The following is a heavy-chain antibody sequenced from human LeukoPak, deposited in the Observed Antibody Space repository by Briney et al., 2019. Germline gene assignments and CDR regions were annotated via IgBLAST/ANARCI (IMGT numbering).Heavy chain of an antibody. D-gene: IGHD1-26*01. CDR2: VNPNSGGT. V-gene: IGHV1-2*02. CDR1: GYTFTDYY. Sequence: GASVKVSCKASGYTFTDYYMHWVRQASGQGREWMGWVNPNSGGTNYAQKFQGRVTMTRDTSISTAYMERSRLRSDDTAVYYCAREGLQGATKDFWGQGTLVTVSS. CDR3: AREGLQGATKDF. J-gene: IGHJ4*02.